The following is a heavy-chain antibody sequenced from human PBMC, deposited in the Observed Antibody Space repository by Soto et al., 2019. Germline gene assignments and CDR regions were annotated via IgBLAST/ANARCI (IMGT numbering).Heavy chain of an antibody. Sequence: QVQLVQSGAEVKKPGASVKVSCKASGYTFTSYGISWVRQASGQGLEWMGWISAYKGNTKYAQKLQGRVTMTTDTCTSTADMDLRSLGSDETAVYYCARDEAYKWNDGGWFDPWGQGTLVTVSS. J-gene: IGHJ5*02. CDR3: ARDEAYKWNDGGWFDP. CDR2: ISAYKGNT. D-gene: IGHD1-1*01. V-gene: IGHV1-18*01. CDR1: GYTFTSYG.